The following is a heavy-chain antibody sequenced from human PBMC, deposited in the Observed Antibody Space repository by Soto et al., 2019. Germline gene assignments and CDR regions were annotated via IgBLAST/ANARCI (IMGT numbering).Heavy chain of an antibody. CDR1: GDSFTRDD. V-gene: IGHV1-8*01. CDR3: ARVDETGWFAP. CDR2: VNPKNGDT. J-gene: IGHJ5*02. Sequence: QVQLVQSGAEVKKPGASVKVSCKTSGDSFTRDDINWVRQAVGQGLQWLGWVNPKNGDTGYAQEFQGRVSMTRNISISTAYMELTGLRPEDTAVYYCARVDETGWFAPWGQGTLVTVSS.